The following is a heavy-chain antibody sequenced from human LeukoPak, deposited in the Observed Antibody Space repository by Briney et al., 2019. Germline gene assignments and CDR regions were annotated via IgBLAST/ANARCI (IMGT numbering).Heavy chain of an antibody. CDR3: ARQRVVTVGNRAFDI. V-gene: IGHV5-51*01. CDR2: IYPGDSDT. J-gene: IGHJ3*02. CDR1: GYSFTSYW. Sequence: KNRESLKISCKGSGYSFTSYWIGWVRQMPGKGLEWMGIIYPGDSDTRYSPSFQGQVAISADKSISTAYLQWSSLKASDTAMYYCARQRVVTVGNRAFDIWGQGTMVTVSS. D-gene: IGHD4-23*01.